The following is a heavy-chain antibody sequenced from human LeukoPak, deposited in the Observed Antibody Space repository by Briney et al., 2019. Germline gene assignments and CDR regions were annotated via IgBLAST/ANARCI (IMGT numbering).Heavy chain of an antibody. CDR1: GGTFSSYA. CDR2: IIPIFGTA. CDR3: ARGPPVRYQLLVPVGGP. J-gene: IGHJ5*02. D-gene: IGHD2-2*01. Sequence: ASVKVSCKASGGTFSSYAISWVRQAPGQGLEWMGGIIPIFGTANYAQKFQGRVTITADESTSTAYMELISLRSEDTAVYYCARGPPVRYQLLVPVGGPWGQGTLVTVSS. V-gene: IGHV1-69*13.